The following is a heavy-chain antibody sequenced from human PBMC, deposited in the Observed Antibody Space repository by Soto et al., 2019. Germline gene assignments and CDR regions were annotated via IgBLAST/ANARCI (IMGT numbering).Heavy chain of an antibody. V-gene: IGHV4-61*08. Sequence: SETLSLTCTVSGGSISSGDYYWSWIRQPPGKGLEWIGYIYYSRSTNYKPSLKSRVTISVDTSKNQFSLKLSSVTAADTAVYYCARHPTVTEYYFDYWGQGTLVTVSS. CDR2: IYYSRST. CDR1: GGSISSGDYY. J-gene: IGHJ4*02. CDR3: ARHPTVTEYYFDY. D-gene: IGHD4-17*01.